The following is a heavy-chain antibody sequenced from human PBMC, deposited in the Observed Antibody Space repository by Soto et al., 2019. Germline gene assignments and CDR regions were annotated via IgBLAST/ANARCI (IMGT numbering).Heavy chain of an antibody. V-gene: IGHV1-3*01. CDR3: AREAAVAGTPGY. CDR1: GGSFSSYA. CDR2: INAGNGNT. Sequence: GSVNGSCKASGGSFSSYAISWVRQAPGQGLEWMGGINAGNGNTKYSQKFQGRVTITRDTSASTAYMELSSLRSEDTAVYYCAREAAVAGTPGYWGQGTLVTVSS. D-gene: IGHD6-19*01. J-gene: IGHJ4*02.